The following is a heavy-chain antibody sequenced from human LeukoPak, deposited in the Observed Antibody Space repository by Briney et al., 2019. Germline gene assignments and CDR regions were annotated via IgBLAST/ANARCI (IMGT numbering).Heavy chain of an antibody. CDR1: GYTFTSYY. Sequence: ASVKVSCKASGYTFTSYYMHWVRQAPGQGLEWMGIINPSGGSTSYAQKFQGRVTMTRDTSTSTVYMELSSLRSEDTAVYYCARGRIQAVYDILTGYYLDYYYYYMDVWGKGTTVTISS. V-gene: IGHV1-46*01. J-gene: IGHJ6*03. CDR2: INPSGGST. D-gene: IGHD3-9*01. CDR3: ARGRIQAVYDILTGYYLDYYYYYMDV.